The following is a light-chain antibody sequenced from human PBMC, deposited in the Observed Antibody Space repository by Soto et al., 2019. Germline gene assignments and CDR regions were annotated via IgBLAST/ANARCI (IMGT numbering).Light chain of an antibody. Sequence: QSVLTQPRSVSGAQGQRVLISCTGSSSNLGAGYDVHWYQQLPGTAPKVLMYGNTRRPSGVPDRISGSKSGTSASLVITGLQAEDEADYYCQSYDNRLSAPVFGGGTKVTVL. CDR1: SSNLGAGYD. V-gene: IGLV1-40*01. CDR2: GNT. J-gene: IGLJ2*01. CDR3: QSYDNRLSAPV.